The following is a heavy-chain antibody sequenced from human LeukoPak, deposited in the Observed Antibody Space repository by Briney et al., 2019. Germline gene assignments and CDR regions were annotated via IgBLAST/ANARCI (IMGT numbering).Heavy chain of an antibody. V-gene: IGHV3-20*04. J-gene: IGHJ4*02. Sequence: PGGSLRLSCAASGFTFDDYGMSWVRQAPGEGRGWVSGIKWDVGSTGYADSVKGPFTISRDNAKNSLYMQMNSLRAEDTALYYCARVGHYDSSGYWGYWGQGTLVTVSS. CDR2: IKWDVGST. CDR3: ARVGHYDSSGYWGY. CDR1: GFTFDDYG. D-gene: IGHD3-22*01.